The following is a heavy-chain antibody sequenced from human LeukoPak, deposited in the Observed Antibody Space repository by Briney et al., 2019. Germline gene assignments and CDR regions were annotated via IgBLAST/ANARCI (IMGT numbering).Heavy chain of an antibody. J-gene: IGHJ4*02. CDR3: ARSPVAGTTLVPDY. Sequence: SVKVSCKASGGTFSSYGISWVRQAPGQGLEWMGGIIPIFGTANYEQKFQGRVTITTDESTSTAYMELSSLRSEDTAVYYCARSPVAGTTLVPDYWGQGTLVTVSS. CDR2: IIPIFGTA. CDR1: GGTFSSYG. V-gene: IGHV1-69*05. D-gene: IGHD1-7*01.